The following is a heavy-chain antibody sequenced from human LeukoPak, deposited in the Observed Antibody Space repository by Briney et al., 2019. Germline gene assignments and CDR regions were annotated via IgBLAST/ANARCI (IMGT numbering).Heavy chain of an antibody. V-gene: IGHV4-59*01. D-gene: IGHD7-27*01. CDR1: GGSISSYY. Sequence: SETLSLTCTVSGGSISSYYWSWLRQPPGKGLEWIGYMYYSGSTNYNPSLKSRVTISVDTSKNQFSLKLSSVTAADTAVYYCARAGANWGYYFDYWGQGTLVTVSS. CDR3: ARAGANWGYYFDY. J-gene: IGHJ4*02. CDR2: MYYSGST.